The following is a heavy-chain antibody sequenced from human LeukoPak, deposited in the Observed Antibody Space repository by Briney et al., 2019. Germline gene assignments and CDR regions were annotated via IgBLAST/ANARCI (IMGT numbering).Heavy chain of an antibody. CDR1: GFTFRNSA. D-gene: IGHD6-13*01. V-gene: IGHV3-23*01. Sequence: GESLKISCAASGFTFRNSAMSWVRQAPGKGPEWVSAISDSGGKTYYSDSVKGRFTISRDNSKNTLYLQMNSLRGDDTAVYYCAKDRLVHDSWGQGTLVTVSS. J-gene: IGHJ4*02. CDR2: ISDSGGKT. CDR3: AKDRLVHDS.